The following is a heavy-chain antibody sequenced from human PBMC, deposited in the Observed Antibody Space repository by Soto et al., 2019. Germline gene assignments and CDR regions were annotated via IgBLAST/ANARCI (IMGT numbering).Heavy chain of an antibody. J-gene: IGHJ4*02. V-gene: IGHV3-21*01. CDR2: ISSSSSYI. CDR3: ARDQRELESDY. D-gene: IGHD1-1*01. Sequence: GGSLRLSCAASGFTFSSFAMHWVRQAPGKGLEWVSSISSSSSYIYYADSVKGRFTISRDNAKNSLYLQMNSLRAEDTAVYYCARDQRELESDYWGQGTLVTVSS. CDR1: GFTFSSFA.